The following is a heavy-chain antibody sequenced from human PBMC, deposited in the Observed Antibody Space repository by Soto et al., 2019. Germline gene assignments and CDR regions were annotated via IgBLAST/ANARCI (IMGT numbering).Heavy chain of an antibody. D-gene: IGHD3-22*01. CDR2: ISGSGGST. Sequence: GVLRLSCAASGFTFSSYAMSWVRQAPGKGLEWVSAISGSGGSTYYADSVKGRFTISRDNSKNTLYLQMNSLRAEDTAVYYCAKDLYYYDSSGYSAFDYWGQGTLVTVSS. CDR3: AKDLYYYDSSGYSAFDY. CDR1: GFTFSSYA. J-gene: IGHJ4*02. V-gene: IGHV3-23*01.